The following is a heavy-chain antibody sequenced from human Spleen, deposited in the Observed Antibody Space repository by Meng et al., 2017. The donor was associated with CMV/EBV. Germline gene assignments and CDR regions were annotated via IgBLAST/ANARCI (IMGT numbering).Heavy chain of an antibody. CDR1: GFTFSSYA. CDR3: ARHGIAAAAKYYFDY. J-gene: IGHJ4*02. CDR2: ISGSGGST. V-gene: IGHV3-23*01. Sequence: GESLKISCAASGFTFSSYAMSWVRQAPGKGLEWVSAISGSGGSTYYADSVKGRFTISRDNSKNTLYLQMNSLRAEDTAMYYCARHGIAAAAKYYFDYWGQGTLVTVSS. D-gene: IGHD6-13*01.